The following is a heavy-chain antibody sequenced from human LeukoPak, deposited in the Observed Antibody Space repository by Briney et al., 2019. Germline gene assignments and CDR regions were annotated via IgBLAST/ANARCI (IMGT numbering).Heavy chain of an antibody. Sequence: GGSLRLSCAASGFTFSSYAMHWVRQAPGKGLEWVAVISYDGSNKYYADSVKGRFTISRDNSKNTLYLQMNSLRAEDTAVYYCARSRGFWSGYSLFDYWGQGTLVTVSS. CDR1: GFTFSSYA. V-gene: IGHV3-30-3*01. J-gene: IGHJ4*02. CDR2: ISYDGSNK. D-gene: IGHD3-3*01. CDR3: ARSRGFWSGYSLFDY.